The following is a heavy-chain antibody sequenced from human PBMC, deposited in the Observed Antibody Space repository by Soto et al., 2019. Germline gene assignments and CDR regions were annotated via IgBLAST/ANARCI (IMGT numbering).Heavy chain of an antibody. D-gene: IGHD3-10*01. V-gene: IGHV1-69*19. CDR2: ISPMFGAA. CDR3: AREVQVHTPAFVY. J-gene: IGHJ4*02. CDR1: GGTFNTYA. Sequence: QVQLVQSGAEMKKPGSSVKVSCQSSGGTFNTYAMNWVRQAPGQGPEWMGDISPMFGAANYAPKFKGRVTITADESTGTSYLQLSSLTSAATARYFCAREVQVHTPAFVYWGQGTLVTVSS.